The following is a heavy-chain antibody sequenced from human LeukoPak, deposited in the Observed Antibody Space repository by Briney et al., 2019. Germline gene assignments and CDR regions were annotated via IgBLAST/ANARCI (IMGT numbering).Heavy chain of an antibody. CDR1: GYSISSGYY. CDR3: ARDRWNDAYNGMDV. V-gene: IGHV4-38-2*02. CDR2: IYHSGST. J-gene: IGHJ6*02. Sequence: KPSETLSLTCTVSGYSISSGYYWGWIRQPPGKGLEGIGSIYHSGSTYYTPSLKSRVTISVDTSKNQFSLQLSSVTAADTAVYYCARDRWNDAYNGMDVWGQGTTVTVPS. D-gene: IGHD1-1*01.